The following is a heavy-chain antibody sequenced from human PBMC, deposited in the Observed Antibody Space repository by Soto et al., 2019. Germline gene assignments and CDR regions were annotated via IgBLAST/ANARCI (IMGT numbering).Heavy chain of an antibody. J-gene: IGHJ5*02. Sequence: QVRLVQSGTEVKKPGASMKLSCKASGYSFTSYAIHWVRRAPGQRLEWMGWIFAGNGDTEYSPKFQDRVTITRDTSASTTYIQRTSLGSADTAVYYRARNVPHTGYYNHWGPGTLVTVSS. CDR3: ARNVPHTGYYNH. V-gene: IGHV1-3*01. CDR2: IFAGNGDT. CDR1: GYSFTSYA. D-gene: IGHD3-9*01.